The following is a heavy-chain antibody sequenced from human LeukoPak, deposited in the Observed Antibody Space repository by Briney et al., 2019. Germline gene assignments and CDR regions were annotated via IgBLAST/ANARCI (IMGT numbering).Heavy chain of an antibody. CDR1: GYTFTSYG. D-gene: IGHD6-6*01. CDR2: ISAYNGNT. CDR3: ARGGGPLAAGPLSDP. Sequence: ASVKVSCKASGYTFTSYGFSWVRQAPGQGSEWMGWISAYNGNTNYAQKLQGRVTITTDTSTSTAYMEVRSLRSDDTAVYYCARGGGPLAAGPLSDPWGQGTLVTVSS. J-gene: IGHJ5*02. V-gene: IGHV1-18*01.